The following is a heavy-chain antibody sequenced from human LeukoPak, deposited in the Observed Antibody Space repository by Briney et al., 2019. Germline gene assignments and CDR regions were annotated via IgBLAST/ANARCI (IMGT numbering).Heavy chain of an antibody. Sequence: SETLSLTCTVSGASISGYYWSWIRQPPGKGLEWIGYIFYSGSTNYNPSLKSRVTISVDTSKNQFSLKLSSVTAADTAMYYCATSTYGDYVNFDYWGQGTLVTVSS. V-gene: IGHV4-59*01. CDR2: IFYSGST. CDR3: ATSTYGDYVNFDY. D-gene: IGHD4-17*01. CDR1: GASISGYY. J-gene: IGHJ4*02.